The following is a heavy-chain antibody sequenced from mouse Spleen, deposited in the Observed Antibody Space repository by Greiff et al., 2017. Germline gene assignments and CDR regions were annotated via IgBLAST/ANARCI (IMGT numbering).Heavy chain of an antibody. CDR2: IDPSDSYT. Sequence: VQLQQPGAELVMPGASVKLSCKASGYTFTSYWMHWVKQRPGQGLEWIGEIDPSDSYTNYNQKFKGKATLTVDKSSSTAYMQLSSLTSEDSAVYYCARFLITTVVATDYWGQGTTLTVSS. CDR3: ARFLITTVVATDY. D-gene: IGHD1-1*01. CDR1: GYTFTSYW. V-gene: IGHV1-69*01. J-gene: IGHJ2*01.